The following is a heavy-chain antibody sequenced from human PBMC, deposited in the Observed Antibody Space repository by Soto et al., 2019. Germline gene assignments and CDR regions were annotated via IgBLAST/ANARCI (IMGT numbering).Heavy chain of an antibody. D-gene: IGHD2-2*01. J-gene: IGHJ6*02. V-gene: IGHV3-33*01. CDR1: GFTFSSYG. Sequence: GGSLRLSCAASGFTFSSYGMRCVRQGPGKGLEWVAVIWYDGSNKYYADSVKGRFTISRDNSKNTLYLQMNSLRAEDTAVYYCARDGRGYCSSTSCPPLDYYYYGMDVWGQGTTVTVSS. CDR3: ARDGRGYCSSTSCPPLDYYYYGMDV. CDR2: IWYDGSNK.